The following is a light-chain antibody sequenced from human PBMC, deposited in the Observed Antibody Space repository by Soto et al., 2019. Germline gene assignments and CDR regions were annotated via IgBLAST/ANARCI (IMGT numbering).Light chain of an antibody. CDR3: QSYDSSLSGYV. CDR2: GNN. V-gene: IGLV1-40*01. J-gene: IGLJ1*01. CDR1: SSNIGAGYD. Sequence: QSVLTQPPSVSGAQGQRVTISCTGSSSNIGAGYDVHWYQHLPGTAPKLLIYGNNNRPSGVPERFSGSKSGTSASLAITGLQAEDEADYYCQSYDSSLSGYVFGTGTKLTVL.